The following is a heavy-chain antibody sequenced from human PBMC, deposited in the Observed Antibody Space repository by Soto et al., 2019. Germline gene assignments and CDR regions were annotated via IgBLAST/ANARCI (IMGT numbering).Heavy chain of an antibody. J-gene: IGHJ4*02. V-gene: IGHV3-7*01. D-gene: IGHD6-13*01. CDR2: IKQDGSAT. Sequence: GGSLRLSCAASAFTFSTYWMSWVRQAPGKGLEWVANIKQDGSATYYVDSVRGRFTISRDNAKNSLYLQMNSLRAEDTAVYYCATSAAAPGNYWGQGTLVTVSS. CDR1: AFTFSTYW. CDR3: ATSAAAPGNY.